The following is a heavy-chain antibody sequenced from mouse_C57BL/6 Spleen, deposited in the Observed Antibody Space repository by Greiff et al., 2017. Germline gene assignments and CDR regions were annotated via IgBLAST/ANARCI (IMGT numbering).Heavy chain of an antibody. J-gene: IGHJ1*03. CDR1: GYTFTDYN. V-gene: IGHV1-22*01. CDR2: INPNNGGT. CDR3: ARDGSSYYWYFDV. D-gene: IGHD1-1*01. Sequence: VHVKQSGPELVKPGASVKMSCKASGYTFTDYNMHWVKQSHGKSLEWIGYINPNNGGTSYNQKFKGKATLTVNKSSSTAYMELRSLTSEDSAVYYCARDGSSYYWYFDVWGTGTTVTVSS.